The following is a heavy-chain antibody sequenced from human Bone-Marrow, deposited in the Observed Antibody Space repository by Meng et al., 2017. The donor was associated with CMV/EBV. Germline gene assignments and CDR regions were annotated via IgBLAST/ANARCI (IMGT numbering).Heavy chain of an antibody. CDR3: AKPTPSSSWYNWFDP. Sequence: SGFTFSSYAMSRVRKAPGKGLEWVSAISGSGGSTYYADSVKGRFTISRDNSKNTLYLQMNSLRAEDTAVYYCAKPTPSSSWYNWFDPWGQGTLVTVSS. V-gene: IGHV3-23*01. CDR2: ISGSGGST. J-gene: IGHJ5*02. CDR1: GFTFSSYA. D-gene: IGHD6-13*01.